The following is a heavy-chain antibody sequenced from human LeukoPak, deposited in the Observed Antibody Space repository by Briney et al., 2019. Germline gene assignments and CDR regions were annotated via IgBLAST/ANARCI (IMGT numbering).Heavy chain of an antibody. CDR1: GGSFSGYY. CDR2: INHSGST. V-gene: IGHV4-34*01. CDR3: ARAGPARKGLRFFSSVRGPENWFHP. D-gene: IGHD3-3*01. J-gene: IGHJ5*02. Sequence: SETLSLTCAVYGGSFSGYYWSWIRQPPGKGLEWIGEINHSGSTNYNPSLKSRVTISVDTSKNQFSLKLSSVTAADTAVYYCARAGPARKGLRFFSSVRGPENWFHPWGQGTLVTVSS.